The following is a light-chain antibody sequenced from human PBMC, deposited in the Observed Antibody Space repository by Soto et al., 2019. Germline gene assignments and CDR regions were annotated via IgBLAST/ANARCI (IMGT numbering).Light chain of an antibody. CDR3: QKYNSSPWT. Sequence: DIQMTQSPSSLSASVGDRVTITCRASQGISNYLAWYQQKPGKIPKLLIYAASTLQSGVPSRFSGSGSGTEFTLTITSLQPEDVATYHCQKYNSSPWTFGQGTKVEIK. J-gene: IGKJ1*01. CDR1: QGISNY. V-gene: IGKV1-27*01. CDR2: AAS.